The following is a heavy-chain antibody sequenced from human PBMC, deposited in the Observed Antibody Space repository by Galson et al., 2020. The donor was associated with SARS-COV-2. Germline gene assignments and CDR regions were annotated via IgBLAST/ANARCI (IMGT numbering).Heavy chain of an antibody. V-gene: IGHV1-69*06. J-gene: IGHJ6*02. CDR2: IIPIFGTA. CDR1: GCTFDNYA. CDR3: ARGMLGPTNYYCAMVV. Sequence: SVKVSCKTSGCTFDNYAISWVRQAPGQGLEWMGGIIPIFGTANFAQKVRGGVTISADKSTSTVYMELSNLRSVDTGGEYCARGMLGPTNYYCAMVVWGQGPTVSVAS. D-gene: IGHD1-26*01.